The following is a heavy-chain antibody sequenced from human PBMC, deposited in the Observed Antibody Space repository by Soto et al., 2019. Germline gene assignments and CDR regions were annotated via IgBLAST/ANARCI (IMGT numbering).Heavy chain of an antibody. D-gene: IGHD3-22*01. J-gene: IGHJ3*02. CDR3: ERDPITTRSDAFDI. CDR1: GGSISSGGYY. V-gene: IGHV4-31*03. Sequence: QVQLQESGPGLVKPSQTLSLTCTVSGGSISSGGYYWSWIRQHPGKGLEWIGYIYYSGSTYYNPSLKSRVTISVDTSKNQFSLKLIYVTAADTAVYYCERDPITTRSDAFDIWGQGTMVTVSS. CDR2: IYYSGST.